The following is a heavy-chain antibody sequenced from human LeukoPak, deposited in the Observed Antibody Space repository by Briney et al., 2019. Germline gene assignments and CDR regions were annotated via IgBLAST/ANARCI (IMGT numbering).Heavy chain of an antibody. CDR2: IRYDGTNK. J-gene: IGHJ4*02. V-gene: IGHV3-30*02. CDR3: ATFPYYFDSSGSYYFDF. Sequence: GGSLRLSCAASGFTFSNYGMHWVRQAPGKGLEWVAFIRYDGTNKYYADSVKGRFTISRDNSKNTLYLQMNSLRAEDTAVFYCATFPYYFDSSGSYYFDFWGQGTLVTVSS. CDR1: GFTFSNYG. D-gene: IGHD3-22*01.